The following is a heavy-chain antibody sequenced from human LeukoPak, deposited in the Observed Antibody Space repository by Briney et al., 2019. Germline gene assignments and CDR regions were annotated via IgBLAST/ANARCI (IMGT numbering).Heavy chain of an antibody. D-gene: IGHD3-16*01. CDR1: GYTFTGHH. J-gene: IGHJ4*02. Sequence: GASVKVSCKTSGYTFTGHHIHWVRQAPAQGLEWMGWIYPSSGGTQYGQKFKGRVTMTRDTSVSTAYMELTRLQFDDTAVYYCVGVTYRSYDDFDYWGQGTLVTVSS. CDR3: VGVTYRSYDDFDY. CDR2: IYPSSGGT. V-gene: IGHV1-2*02.